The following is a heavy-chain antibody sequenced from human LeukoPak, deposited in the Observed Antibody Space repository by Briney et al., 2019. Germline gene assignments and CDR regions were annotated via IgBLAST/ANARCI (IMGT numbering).Heavy chain of an antibody. CDR3: ARGGRAYCTNGVCPSPFDY. J-gene: IGHJ4*02. Sequence: PGGSLRLSCAASGFTFSSYAMHWVRQAPGKGLEWVAVISYDGSNKYYADSVKGRFTISRDNSKNTLYLQMNSLRAEDTAVYYCARGGRAYCTNGVCPSPFDYWGQGTLVAVSS. CDR2: ISYDGSNK. CDR1: GFTFSSYA. V-gene: IGHV3-30*14. D-gene: IGHD2-8*01.